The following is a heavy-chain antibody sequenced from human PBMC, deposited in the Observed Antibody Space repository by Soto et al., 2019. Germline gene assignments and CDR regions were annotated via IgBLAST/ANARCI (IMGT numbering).Heavy chain of an antibody. J-gene: IGHJ5*02. CDR2: ISSSGSTI. CDR3: ARVSVADEWFDP. D-gene: IGHD5-12*01. Sequence: QVQLVESGGGLVKPGGSLRLSCAASGFTFSDYYMSWIRQAPGKGLEWVSYISSSGSTIYYADSVKGRFTISRDNAKNSLYLRVNGLGAEDTAVYYCARVSVADEWFDPWGHGTLVTVSS. V-gene: IGHV3-11*01. CDR1: GFTFSDYY.